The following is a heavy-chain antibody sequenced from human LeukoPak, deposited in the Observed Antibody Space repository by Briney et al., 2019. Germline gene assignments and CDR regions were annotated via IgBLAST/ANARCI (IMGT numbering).Heavy chain of an antibody. CDR3: ARSYGGDYQDAFDI. Sequence: SETLSLTCAVYGGSFSGYYWSWIRQPPGKGLEWIGEINHSGSTNYNPSLKSRVTISVDTSKNQFSLKLSSVTAADTAVYYCARSYGGDYQDAFDIWGQGTMATVSS. CDR2: INHSGST. CDR1: GGSFSGYY. J-gene: IGHJ3*02. D-gene: IGHD4-17*01. V-gene: IGHV4-34*01.